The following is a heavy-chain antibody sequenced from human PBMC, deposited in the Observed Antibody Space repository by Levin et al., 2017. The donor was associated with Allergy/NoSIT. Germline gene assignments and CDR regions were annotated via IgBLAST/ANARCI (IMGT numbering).Heavy chain of an antibody. Sequence: GGSLRLSCAASGFTLSSYEMNWVRQAPGKGLEWISYISSSSSSMYYIDSVKGRFTISRDNAKNSLYLQMHSLRAEDTAVYFCARATSSWYPIDYWGQGTLVTVSS. CDR1: GFTLSSYE. J-gene: IGHJ4*02. V-gene: IGHV3-48*03. CDR3: ARATSSWYPIDY. D-gene: IGHD6-13*01. CDR2: ISSSSSSM.